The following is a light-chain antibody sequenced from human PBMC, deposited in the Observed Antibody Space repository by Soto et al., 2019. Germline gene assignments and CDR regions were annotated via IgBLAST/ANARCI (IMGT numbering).Light chain of an antibody. J-gene: IGKJ1*01. V-gene: IGKV2-28*01. CDR1: QNLLHSNGYIY. CDR2: LGS. CDR3: QQYNSYWT. Sequence: DIVMTQSPPSLPVTPGEPASISCRSSQNLLHSNGYIYLDWYLQQPGHSPHLLIYLGSNRASGVPDRFSGSGSGTDFTLTISSLQPDDFAIYYCQQYNSYWTLGQGTKVDIK.